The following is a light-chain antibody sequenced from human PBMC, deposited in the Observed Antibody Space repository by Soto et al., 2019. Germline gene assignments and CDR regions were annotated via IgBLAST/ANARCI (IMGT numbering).Light chain of an antibody. V-gene: IGKV3-15*01. CDR3: QQYRT. J-gene: IGKJ1*01. CDR2: TSS. Sequence: EIVMTQSPATLSVSPGERVTLSCRASQTIGSDLAWYQQKPGQAPRLLIHTSSARALGIPDRFSGSGSGTDFTLTISRLEPEDFAVYYCQQYRTFGQGTKVDIK. CDR1: QTIGSD.